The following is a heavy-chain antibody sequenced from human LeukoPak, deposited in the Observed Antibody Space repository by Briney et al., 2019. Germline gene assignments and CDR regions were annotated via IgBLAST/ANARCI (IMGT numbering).Heavy chain of an antibody. V-gene: IGHV4-59*12. D-gene: IGHD3-9*01. CDR3: ARLRMTGGFDY. Sequence: SETLSLTCTVSGESIIGFYWTWIRQPPGKGLEWIGYIYYSGSTNYNPSLKSRVTISVDTSNNQFSLKLSSVTAADTAVYYCARLRMTGGFDYWGQGTLVTVSS. CDR2: IYYSGST. CDR1: GESIIGFY. J-gene: IGHJ4*02.